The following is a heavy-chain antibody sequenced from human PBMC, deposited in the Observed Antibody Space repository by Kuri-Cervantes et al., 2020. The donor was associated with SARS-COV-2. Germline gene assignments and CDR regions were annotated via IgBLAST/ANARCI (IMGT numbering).Heavy chain of an antibody. Sequence: GESLKISCSASGFTFSSYAMHWVRQAPGKGLEYVSAISSNGGSTYYADSVKGRFTISRDNSKNTLYLQMNSLRAEDTAVYYCASELHYYDSSGYYLGDYWGQGTLVTVSS. CDR3: ASELHYYDSSGYYLGDY. CDR2: ISSNGGST. V-gene: IGHV3-64*04. J-gene: IGHJ4*02. D-gene: IGHD3-22*01. CDR1: GFTFSSYA.